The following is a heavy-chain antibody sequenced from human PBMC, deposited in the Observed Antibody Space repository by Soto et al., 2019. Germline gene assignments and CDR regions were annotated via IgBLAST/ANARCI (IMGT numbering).Heavy chain of an antibody. CDR1: GYSFTSYW. CDR2: IDPSDSYT. Sequence: GESLKISCKGSGYSFTSYWISRVRQMPGKGVEWTGRIDPSDSYTNYSPSFQGHVTISADKSISTAYLQWSSLKASDTAMYYCASQEVYYYGSGSPVGFDYWGQGTLVTVS. CDR3: ASQEVYYYGSGSPVGFDY. V-gene: IGHV5-10-1*01. J-gene: IGHJ4*02. D-gene: IGHD3-10*01.